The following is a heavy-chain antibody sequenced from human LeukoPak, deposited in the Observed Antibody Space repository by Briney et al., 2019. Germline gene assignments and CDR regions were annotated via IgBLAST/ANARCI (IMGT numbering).Heavy chain of an antibody. J-gene: IGHJ4*02. CDR2: INPKSGGT. D-gene: IGHD6-13*01. CDR1: GYIFTGYY. V-gene: IGHV1-2*02. CDR3: ARDEPITAGERGDY. Sequence: ASVKVSCKASGYIFTGYYMHWVRQAPGQGLEWMGWINPKSGGTNYAQKFQGRVTMTRDTSISTDYMELSRLRSDDTAVYYCARDEPITAGERGDYWGQGTLVTVSS.